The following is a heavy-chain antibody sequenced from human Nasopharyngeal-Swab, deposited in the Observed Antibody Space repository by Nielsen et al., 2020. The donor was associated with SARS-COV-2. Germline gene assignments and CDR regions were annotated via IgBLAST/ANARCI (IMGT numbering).Heavy chain of an antibody. J-gene: IGHJ4*02. CDR2: ISWDGGST. Sequence: ESLKISCAASGFTFDDYTMHWARQAPGKGLEWVSLISWDGGSTYYADSAKGRFTISRDNSKNSLYLQMNSLRTEDTALYYCAKGGYGGNSATYDYWGQGTLVTVSS. CDR1: GFTFDDYT. V-gene: IGHV3-43*01. D-gene: IGHD4-23*01. CDR3: AKGGYGGNSATYDY.